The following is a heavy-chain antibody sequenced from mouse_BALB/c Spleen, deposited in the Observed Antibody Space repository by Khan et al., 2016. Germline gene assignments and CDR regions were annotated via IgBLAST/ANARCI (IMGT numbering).Heavy chain of an antibody. J-gene: IGHJ4*01. Sequence: EVQLQESGPGLVKPSQSLSLTCTVSGYSITSDYAWNWIRQFPGNKLEWMGYISYSGSTSYNPSLKSRISITRDTSKNPFFLQLNSVTTEDTATYYCASSHPYDSDGYYYAMDYWGQGTSVTVSS. CDR3: ASSHPYDSDGYYYAMDY. CDR1: GYSITSDYA. CDR2: ISYSGST. D-gene: IGHD2-4*01. V-gene: IGHV3-2*02.